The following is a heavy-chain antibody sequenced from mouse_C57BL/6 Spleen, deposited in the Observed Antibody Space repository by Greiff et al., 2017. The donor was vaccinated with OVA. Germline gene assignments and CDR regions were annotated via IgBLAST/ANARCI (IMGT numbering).Heavy chain of an antibody. CDR2: INYDGSST. Sequence: DVMLVESEGGLVQPGSSMKLSCTASGFTFSDYYMAWVRQVPEKGLEWVANINYDGSSTYYLDSLKSRFIISRDNAKNILYLQMSSLKSEDTATYYCATMVTTSFYYFDYWGQGTTLTVSS. J-gene: IGHJ2*01. CDR3: ATMVTTSFYYFDY. CDR1: GFTFSDYY. D-gene: IGHD2-1*01. V-gene: IGHV5-16*01.